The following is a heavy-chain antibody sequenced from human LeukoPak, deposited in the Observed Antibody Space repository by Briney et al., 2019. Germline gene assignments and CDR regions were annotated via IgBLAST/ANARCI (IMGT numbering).Heavy chain of an antibody. D-gene: IGHD6-13*01. Sequence: GGSLRLSCAASGFTFDDYTMHWVRQAPGKGLEWVSLISWDGGSTYYADSVKGRFTISRDNSKNSLYLQMNSLRTEDTALYYCARGAGIAAAGTDFDYWGQGTLVTVSS. V-gene: IGHV3-43*01. J-gene: IGHJ4*02. CDR3: ARGAGIAAAGTDFDY. CDR1: GFTFDDYT. CDR2: ISWDGGST.